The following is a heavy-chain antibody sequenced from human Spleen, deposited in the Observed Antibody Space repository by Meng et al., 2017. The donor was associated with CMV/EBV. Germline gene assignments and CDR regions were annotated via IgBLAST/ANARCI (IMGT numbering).Heavy chain of an antibody. CDR2: INSDGSIT. D-gene: IGHD1-26*01. Sequence: GGSLRLSCAASGFMFSSDWMHWVHQAPGKGLVWVSRINSDGSITTYADSVKGRFTISRDNAKNTLYLQMNSLRAEDTAVYFCSRSRGPYYGMDVWGQGTTVTVSS. CDR3: SRSRGPYYGMDV. CDR1: GFMFSSDW. V-gene: IGHV3-74*01. J-gene: IGHJ6*02.